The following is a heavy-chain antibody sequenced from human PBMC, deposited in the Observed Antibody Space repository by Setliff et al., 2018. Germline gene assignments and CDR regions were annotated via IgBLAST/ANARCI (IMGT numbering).Heavy chain of an antibody. CDR3: ARTCSGSGCYAGLES. V-gene: IGHV3-33*08. Sequence: GGSLRLSCAASGFTFSTYRMHWVRQAPGKGLEWVAVIWDDGVKKYHADSVKGRFTISRDNSKNTLYPQMNSLRPEDTAVYYCARTCSGSGCYAGLESWGQGTPVTVPQ. CDR1: GFTFSTYR. J-gene: IGHJ4*02. CDR2: IWDDGVKK. D-gene: IGHD2-15*01.